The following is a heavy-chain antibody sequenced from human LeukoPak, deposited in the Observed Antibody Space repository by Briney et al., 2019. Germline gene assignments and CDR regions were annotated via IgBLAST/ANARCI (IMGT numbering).Heavy chain of an antibody. V-gene: IGHV3-30*18. CDR2: MSYDGSNK. J-gene: IGHJ4*02. D-gene: IGHD5-18*01. CDR1: GFTFSSYG. Sequence: GGSLRLSCAASGFTFSSYGMHWVRQAPGKGLEWVAVMSYDGSNKYYADSVKGRFTISRDNSKNTLYLQMNSLRAEDTAVYYCAKDLDSSGFDYWGQGTLVTVSS. CDR3: AKDLDSSGFDY.